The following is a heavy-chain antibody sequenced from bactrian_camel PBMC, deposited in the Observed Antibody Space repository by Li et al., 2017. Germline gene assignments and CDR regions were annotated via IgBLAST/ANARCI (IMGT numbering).Heavy chain of an antibody. CDR1: GYTSRSNC. CDR3: AADGGLSDCSSSFQDYEYNF. J-gene: IGHJ4*01. V-gene: IGHV3S1*01. CDR2: IVIRDGRT. D-gene: IGHD1*01. Sequence: HVQLVESGGGSVQAGGSLRLSCAVAGYTSRSNCLGWFRRTDEQEREGLAAIVIRDGRTYTADSVQGRFTISQDSTKNTLFLQMNTLKPEDTGMYYCAADGGLSDCSSSFQDYEYNFWGRGTQVTVS.